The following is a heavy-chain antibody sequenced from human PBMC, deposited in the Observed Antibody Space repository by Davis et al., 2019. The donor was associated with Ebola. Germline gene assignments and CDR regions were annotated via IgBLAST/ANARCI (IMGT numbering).Heavy chain of an antibody. V-gene: IGHV3-30*18. CDR2: ISYDGSNK. CDR1: GFTFSSYG. J-gene: IGHJ4*02. CDR3: AKSVIEQLWYPPDY. D-gene: IGHD5-18*01. Sequence: GESLKISCAASGFTFSSYGMHWVRQAPGKGLEWVAVISYDGSNKYYADSVKGRFTISRDNSKNTLYLQMNSLRAEDTAVYYCAKSVIEQLWYPPDYWGQGTLVTVSS.